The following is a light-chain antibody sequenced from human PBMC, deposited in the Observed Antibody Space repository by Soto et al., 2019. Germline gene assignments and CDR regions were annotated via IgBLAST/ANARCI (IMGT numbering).Light chain of an antibody. CDR1: QSLLDSDDGNTY. CDR3: MQRIEFPLT. Sequence: DIVMTQTPLSLTVTPGEPASIXXRSXQSLLDSDDGNTYLDWYLQKPGQSPQXXIYTVSYRASGVPDRFSGSGAGTDFTLKISRVEAEDVGVYYCMQRIEFPLTFGGGTKVDI. CDR2: TVS. J-gene: IGKJ4*01. V-gene: IGKV2-40*01.